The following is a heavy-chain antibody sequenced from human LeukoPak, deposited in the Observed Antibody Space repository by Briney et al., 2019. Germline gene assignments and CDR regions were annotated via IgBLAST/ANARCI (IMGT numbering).Heavy chain of an antibody. D-gene: IGHD5-18*01. V-gene: IGHV4-59*01. J-gene: IGHJ4*02. CDR2: IYYSGST. Sequence: SETLSLTCTVSGGSISSYYWSWIRQPPGKGLEWIGYIYYSGSTNYNPSLKSRATISVDTSKNQFSLKLSSVTAADTAVYYCARVGYSYGPRFDYWGQGTLVTVSS. CDR1: GGSISSYY. CDR3: ARVGYSYGPRFDY.